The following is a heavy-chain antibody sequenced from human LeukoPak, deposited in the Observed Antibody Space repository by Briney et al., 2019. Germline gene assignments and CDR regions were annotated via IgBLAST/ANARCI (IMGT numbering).Heavy chain of an antibody. CDR1: GFTFSDYA. CDR3: AKETVLAAYNWFDS. CDR2: ITGSGGTR. D-gene: IGHD4-17*01. Sequence: GGSLRLSCTASGFTFSDYAMSWVRQAPGKGLEWVSVITGSGGTRKYADFVEGRFAISRDNSKNTLILELNSLRADDTAVYYCAKETVLAAYNWFDSWGQGTLVIVSS. J-gene: IGHJ5*01. V-gene: IGHV3-23*01.